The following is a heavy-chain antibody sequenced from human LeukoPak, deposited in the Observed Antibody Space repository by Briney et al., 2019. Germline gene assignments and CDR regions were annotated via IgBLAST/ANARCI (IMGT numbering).Heavy chain of an antibody. V-gene: IGHV3-21*01. CDR1: GFTFSTYS. CDR2: ISSTSSYI. J-gene: IGHJ4*02. D-gene: IGHD3-10*01. Sequence: GGSLRLSCAASGFTFSTYSMNWVRQAPGKGLEWVSSISSTSSYIYYADSVKGRFTISRDNSKNTLYLQMNSLRAEDTAVYYCAKEGTASFDYWGQGTLVTVSS. CDR3: AKEGTASFDY.